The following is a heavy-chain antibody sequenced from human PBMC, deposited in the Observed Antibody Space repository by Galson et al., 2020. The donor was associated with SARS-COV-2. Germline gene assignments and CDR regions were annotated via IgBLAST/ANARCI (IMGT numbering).Heavy chain of an antibody. Sequence: SETLSLTCTVSGGSISSSSYYWGWIRQPPGKGLEWIGGIFYTGSTYYNPSLKSRVTISVDRSTKNQFSLKLTSVTAADTAMYYCARPSPPHNYDRSDYYAFDSWGQGTMVAVSS. D-gene: IGHD3-22*01. CDR1: GGSISSSSYY. CDR3: ARPSPPHNYDRSDYYAFDS. CDR2: IFYTGST. J-gene: IGHJ3*02. V-gene: IGHV4-39*01.